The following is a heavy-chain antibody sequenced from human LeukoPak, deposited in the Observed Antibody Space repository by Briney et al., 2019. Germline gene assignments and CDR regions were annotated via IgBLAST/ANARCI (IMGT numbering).Heavy chain of an antibody. CDR3: ARDRNWNGVLDY. J-gene: IGHJ4*02. CDR2: ISGSGGST. CDR1: GFTFSSYA. Sequence: GGSLRLSCAASGFTFSSYAMSWVRQAPGKGLEWVSAISGSGGSTYYADSVKGRFTISRDNARDTLYLQMSSLRAEDTAVYYCARDRNWNGVLDYWGQGTLVTASS. V-gene: IGHV3-23*01. D-gene: IGHD1-1*01.